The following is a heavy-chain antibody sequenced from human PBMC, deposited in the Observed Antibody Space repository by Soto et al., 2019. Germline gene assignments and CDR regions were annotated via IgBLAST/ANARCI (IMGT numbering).Heavy chain of an antibody. CDR3: ALPKNTLGWYNF. CDR1: GYTFINYH. V-gene: IGHV1-46*01. CDR2: INPNGGST. J-gene: IGHJ4*02. D-gene: IGHD6-19*01. Sequence: QVQVVQSGAEVKKPGASVKVSCKTSGYTFINYHVHWVRQAPGQGLEWMGAINPNGGSTTYAQQLQGRITMTSDASTSTVSMDLSSLRSDDTAVYYCALPKNTLGWYNFWGQGSLVTVS.